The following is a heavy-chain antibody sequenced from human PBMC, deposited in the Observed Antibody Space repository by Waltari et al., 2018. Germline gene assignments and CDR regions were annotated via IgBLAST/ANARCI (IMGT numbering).Heavy chain of an antibody. CDR3: ARSLRCYYDSNGYCLFDY. CDR1: GFTFTNYG. D-gene: IGHD3-22*01. V-gene: IGHV1-18*01. CDR2: INTYNGDT. J-gene: IGHJ4*02. Sequence: ASGFTFTNYGFTWVRQAPGQGLEWMGGINTYNGDTNFAQKFQDRLTMTTDTSTSTAHMELRSLRSDDTAVYYCARSLRCYYDSNGYCLFDYWGQGTLVTVSS.